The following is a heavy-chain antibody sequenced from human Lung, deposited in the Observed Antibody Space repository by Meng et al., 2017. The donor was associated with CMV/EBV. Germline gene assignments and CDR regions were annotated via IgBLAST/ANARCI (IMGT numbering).Heavy chain of an antibody. Sequence: QVQLAQSGAAVKEPRASVKLPCKTSGYTFIDYHRHWVRQAPGQGLEWMGWISPYNGDTIYARDFQGWVTMTRDTSNRTLYMEVSRLRFDDTAVYYCARAIVKNGKRQFDYWGQGTLVTVSS. J-gene: IGHJ4*02. D-gene: IGHD1-1*01. CDR2: ISPYNGDT. CDR3: ARAIVKNGKRQFDY. V-gene: IGHV1-2*04. CDR1: GYTFIDYH.